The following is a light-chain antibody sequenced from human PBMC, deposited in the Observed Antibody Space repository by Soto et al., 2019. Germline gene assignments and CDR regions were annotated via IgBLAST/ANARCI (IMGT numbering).Light chain of an antibody. Sequence: DIQMTQSPSSLSASVGVRFTVTCRASQTTNNYLNWYQLKPGKAPKLLIYAASTLQTGVPSRFTGSGSGTDFTLTIISLQPEDYATYFCQQSYSMPYAFRPGTKVDIK. CDR3: QQSYSMPYA. CDR2: AAS. V-gene: IGKV1-39*01. CDR1: QTTNNY. J-gene: IGKJ2*01.